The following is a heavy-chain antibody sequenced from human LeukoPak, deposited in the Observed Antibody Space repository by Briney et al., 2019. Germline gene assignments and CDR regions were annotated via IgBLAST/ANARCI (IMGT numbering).Heavy chain of an antibody. Sequence: ASVKVSCKASGGTFSNYAINWVRQAPGQGLEWMGEIIPIFGTTKNAQKFQGRVTITADESTSTAYMELSSVRSEDTAVYYCAREGATTPDAFDIWGQGTMVTVSS. J-gene: IGHJ3*02. V-gene: IGHV1-69*13. CDR1: GGTFSNYA. D-gene: IGHD1-1*01. CDR2: IIPIFGTT. CDR3: AREGATTPDAFDI.